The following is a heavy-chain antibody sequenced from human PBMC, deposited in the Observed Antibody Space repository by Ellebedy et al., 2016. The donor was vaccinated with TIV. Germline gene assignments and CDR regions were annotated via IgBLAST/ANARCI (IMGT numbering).Heavy chain of an antibody. V-gene: IGHV4-39*01. CDR2: IYYSGTT. Sequence: MPSETLSLTCTVSAASPGPGSYYWAWIRQPPGTGLEYLGRIYYSGTTYYNPSLKRRATLSVDTSKIQFPLALSPVTAADTAVYYCARAYVHYRWVNWLPTWGQGILVAVSS. CDR1: AASPGPGSYY. D-gene: IGHD4-11*01. J-gene: IGHJ5*02. CDR3: ARAYVHYRWVNWLPT.